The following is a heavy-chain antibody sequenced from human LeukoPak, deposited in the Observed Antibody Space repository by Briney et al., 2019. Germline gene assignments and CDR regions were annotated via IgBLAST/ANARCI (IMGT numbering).Heavy chain of an antibody. CDR1: GFTFSSYA. J-gene: IGHJ4*02. CDR3: AKDRRWLQLSLPDY. V-gene: IGHV3-23*01. CDR2: ISGSGGST. Sequence: GGSLRLSCAASGFTFSSYAVSWVRQAPGKGLEWVSAISGSGGSTYYADSVKGRFTISRDNSKNTLYLQMNSLRAEDTAVYYCAKDRRWLQLSLPDYWGQGTLVTVSS. D-gene: IGHD5-12*01.